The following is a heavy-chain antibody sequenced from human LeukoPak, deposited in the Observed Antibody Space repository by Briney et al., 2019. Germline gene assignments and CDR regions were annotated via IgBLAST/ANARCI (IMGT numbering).Heavy chain of an antibody. CDR2: IWYDGSKR. J-gene: IGHJ4*02. D-gene: IGHD2-8*01. CDR1: GFTFSSYG. CDR3: ARDPGVSYYYFDH. Sequence: PGGSLRLSCAASGFTFSSYGMHWLRQGPGKGLEWVAVIWYDGSKRFYADSVQGRFTISRDDSKNTLYLQMNSLRVEDAAVYYCARDPGVSYYYFDHWGQGSLVIVSS. V-gene: IGHV3-33*01.